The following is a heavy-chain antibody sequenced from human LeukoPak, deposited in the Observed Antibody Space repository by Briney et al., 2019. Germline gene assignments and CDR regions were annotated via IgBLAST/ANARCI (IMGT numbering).Heavy chain of an antibody. CDR2: IKKDGSET. J-gene: IGHJ4*02. D-gene: IGHD5-12*01. V-gene: IGHV3-7*03. Sequence: GSLRLSCAASGFTFSTSWMSWVRQVPGKGLEWVANIKKDGSETYYVDSVKGRFTISRDNAKNSLYLQMNSLRAEDTAMYYCARGRYSGTTYYFDYWGQGTLVTVSS. CDR1: GFTFSTSW. CDR3: ARGRYSGTTYYFDY.